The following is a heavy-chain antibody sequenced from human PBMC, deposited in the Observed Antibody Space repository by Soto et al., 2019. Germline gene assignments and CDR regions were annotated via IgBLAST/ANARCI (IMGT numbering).Heavy chain of an antibody. V-gene: IGHV5-10-1*01. Sequence: PGESLNISCKASGFIFTSYWLSLVRQMPGKGLEWMGMLNPKDSFANYSPSFRGHVTISPDTSVTTAYLKWSSLKASDTAIYYCARHKSGGGYYPFEGWGQGTLVTV. J-gene: IGHJ4*02. D-gene: IGHD3-10*01. CDR3: ARHKSGGGYYPFEG. CDR1: GFIFTSYW. CDR2: LNPKDSFA.